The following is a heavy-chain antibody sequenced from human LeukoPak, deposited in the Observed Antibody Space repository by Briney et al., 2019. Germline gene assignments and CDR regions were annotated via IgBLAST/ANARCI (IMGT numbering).Heavy chain of an antibody. D-gene: IGHD2-15*01. J-gene: IGHJ4*02. Sequence: GGSLRLSCAASGFTFSSYGMHWVRQAPGKGLEWVAVISYDGSNKYYADSVKGRSTISRDNSKNTLYLQMNSLRAEDTAVYYCAKDLVAAFDYWGQGTLVTVSS. CDR1: GFTFSSYG. CDR2: ISYDGSNK. CDR3: AKDLVAAFDY. V-gene: IGHV3-30*18.